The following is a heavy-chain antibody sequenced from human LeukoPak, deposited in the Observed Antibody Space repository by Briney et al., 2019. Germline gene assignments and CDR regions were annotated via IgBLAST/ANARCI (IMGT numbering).Heavy chain of an antibody. CDR2: VYNDGST. V-gene: IGHV3-66*01. D-gene: IGHD5-24*01. CDR3: ARVGDGYNSGFNAFDI. J-gene: IGHJ3*02. CDR1: GFTVSDNY. Sequence: GGSLRLSCAASGFTVSDNYMSWVRQAPGKGLEWVSVVYNDGSTYYGDSVKGRFTISRDHSKNTLYLQMNSLRAEDTAVYYCARVGDGYNSGFNAFDIWGQGTMVTVSS.